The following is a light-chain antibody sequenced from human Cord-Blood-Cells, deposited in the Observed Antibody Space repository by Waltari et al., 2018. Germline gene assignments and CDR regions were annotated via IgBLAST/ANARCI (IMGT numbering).Light chain of an antibody. CDR1: SSDVGGYTY. J-gene: IGLJ1*01. CDR3: CSYAGSYV. Sequence: QSALTQPRSVSGSPGQSVTISCTGTSSDVGGYTYVSWYQQHPGKAPKLMIYDVSKRPSGVPDRFSGAKSGNTAPLTSSGLQAEDEADYYCCSYAGSYVFGTRTKVTVL. CDR2: DVS. V-gene: IGLV2-11*01.